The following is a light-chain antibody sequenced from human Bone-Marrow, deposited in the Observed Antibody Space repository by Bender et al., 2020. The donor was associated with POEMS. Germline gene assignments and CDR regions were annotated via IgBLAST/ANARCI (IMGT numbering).Light chain of an antibody. CDR1: SSDVGGSKF. V-gene: IGLV2-11*01. CDR2: DVS. Sequence: QSALTQPRSVSGSPGQSVTISCTGSSSDVGGSKFVSWHQQHPGKAPKVILYDVSKRTSGVPDRFSGSILGNKAALTITGAQADDESDYYCVLYMSSGIWVFGGGTKLTVL. J-gene: IGLJ3*02. CDR3: VLYMSSGIWV.